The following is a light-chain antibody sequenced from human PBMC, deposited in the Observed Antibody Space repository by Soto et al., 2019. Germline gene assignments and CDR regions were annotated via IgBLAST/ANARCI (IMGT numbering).Light chain of an antibody. Sequence: DIVMTQSPDSLAVSLGERATINCKSSQSVLYSSNNKNYLAWYQQKPRQPPKLLLHWASIRISGVPDRFSGSGSGTDFTLTISSLQAEDVAVYYCQQYYGAPLTFGGGTKVEV. CDR3: QQYYGAPLT. V-gene: IGKV4-1*01. J-gene: IGKJ4*01. CDR1: QSVLYSSNNKNY. CDR2: WAS.